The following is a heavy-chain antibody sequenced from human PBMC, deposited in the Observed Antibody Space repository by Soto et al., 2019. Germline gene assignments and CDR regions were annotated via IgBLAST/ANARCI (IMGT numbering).Heavy chain of an antibody. D-gene: IGHD6-19*01. V-gene: IGHV4-59*01. J-gene: IGHJ3*02. CDR1: GGSISSYY. CDR3: AREITPGYSSGWYAFDI. CDR2: IYYSGST. Sequence: SETLSLTCTVSGGSISSYYWSWIRQPPGKGLEWIGYIYYSGSTNYNPSLKSRVTISVDTSKNQFSLKLSSVTAADTAVYYGAREITPGYSSGWYAFDIWGQGTMVTVSS.